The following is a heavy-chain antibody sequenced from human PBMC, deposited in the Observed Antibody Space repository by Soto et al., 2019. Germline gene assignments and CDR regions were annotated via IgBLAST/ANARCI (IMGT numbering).Heavy chain of an antibody. D-gene: IGHD1-1*01. Sequence: QVQLQESGPGLLKPSQTLFLTCNVSGASIINGDHYWSWIRQSPGKGLEWIGYIYYTGSTFYTPSRQSRVTISLATSKTQFSLELRSVTAADTAVYYCVRGTRPFETWGQGAPVTVSS. V-gene: IGHV4-30-4*01. CDR3: VRGTRPFET. CDR2: IYYTGST. J-gene: IGHJ5*01. CDR1: GASIINGDHY.